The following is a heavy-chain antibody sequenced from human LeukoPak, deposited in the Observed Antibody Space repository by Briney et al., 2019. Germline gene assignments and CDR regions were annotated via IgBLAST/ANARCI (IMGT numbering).Heavy chain of an antibody. J-gene: IGHJ6*03. CDR3: ASLPYYYGSGSYYNDYYYYYMDV. CDR1: GGSISSYY. Sequence: PSETLSLTCTVSGGSISSYYWSWIRQPPGKGLEWIGYIYYSGSTNYNPSLKSRVTISVDTSKNQFSLKLSSVTAADTAVYYCASLPYYYGSGSYYNDYYYYYMDVWGKGTTVTVSS. V-gene: IGHV4-59*01. CDR2: IYYSGST. D-gene: IGHD3-10*01.